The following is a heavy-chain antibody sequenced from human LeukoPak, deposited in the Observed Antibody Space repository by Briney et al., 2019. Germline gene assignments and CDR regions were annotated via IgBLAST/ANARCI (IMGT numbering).Heavy chain of an antibody. CDR2: IIPILGMA. J-gene: IGHJ4*02. D-gene: IGHD6-13*01. V-gene: IGHV1-69*04. Sequence: SVKVSCKASGGTFSSYAISWVRQAPGQGLEWMGRIIPILGMANYAQKFQGRVTITADKSTSTAYMELSSLRSEDTAVYYCARIPPGIAAADYWGQGTLVTVSS. CDR1: GGTFSSYA. CDR3: ARIPPGIAAADY.